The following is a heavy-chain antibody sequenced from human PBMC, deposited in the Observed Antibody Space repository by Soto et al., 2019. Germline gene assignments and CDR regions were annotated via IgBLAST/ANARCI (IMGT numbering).Heavy chain of an antibody. V-gene: IGHV4-4*02. CDR1: GDSISTVNW. CDR2: IYHSGST. J-gene: IGHJ5*02. Sequence: QVHLQESGPGLVKPSETLSLTCGVSGDSISTVNWWSWVRQSPGKGLEWIGEIYHSGSTSYNPSLKSRVTMSVDKSKNQFSLQLTSVTAADTDVYYCATFSGFFTISPFDAWGQGILVTVSS. D-gene: IGHD2-8*01. CDR3: ATFSGFFTISPFDA.